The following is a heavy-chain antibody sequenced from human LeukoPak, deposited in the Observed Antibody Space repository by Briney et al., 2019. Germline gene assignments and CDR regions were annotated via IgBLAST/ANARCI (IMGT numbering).Heavy chain of an antibody. CDR1: QFTFSRFA. V-gene: IGHV3-23*01. CDR2: LSGSGTAT. J-gene: IGHJ6*03. CDR3: AKHLGSHSFLFYYMDV. D-gene: IGHD2-21*01. Sequence: PGGSLRLSCEDSQFTFSRFAMSWIRQAPGTGLEWVSTLSGSGTATYYADSVKGRFTTSRDNSKDTLYLQMDNLRADDTAVYYCAKHLGSHSFLFYYMDVWGTGTSVIVSS.